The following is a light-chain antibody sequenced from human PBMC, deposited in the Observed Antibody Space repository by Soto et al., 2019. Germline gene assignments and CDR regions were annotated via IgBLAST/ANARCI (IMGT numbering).Light chain of an antibody. CDR3: QQSYSTPLT. J-gene: IGKJ4*01. Sequence: DIQMTQSPSSLSASVGDSVTITCRASQSIGSYLNWYQQKPGKAPKLLISVASSFLSGVGVPSRFSGSGSGTDFTLTISSLQPEDFATYFCQQSYSTPLTFGGGTKVEIK. CDR1: QSIGSY. CDR2: VAS. V-gene: IGKV1-39*01.